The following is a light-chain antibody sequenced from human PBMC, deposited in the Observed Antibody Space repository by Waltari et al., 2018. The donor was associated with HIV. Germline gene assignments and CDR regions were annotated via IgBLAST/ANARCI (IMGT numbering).Light chain of an antibody. CDR3: CSYAGTYTYVL. CDR2: EVI. CDR1: SSDVGGYDS. J-gene: IGLJ3*02. Sequence: QSALTQPRSVSGSPGQSVTISCTGTSSDVGGYDSVSWYLQHPGKVPKLIIYEVIKRPSGVPDRFSGSKSGNTASQTISGLQTEDEADYFCCSYAGTYTYVLFGGGTKLTVL. V-gene: IGLV2-11*01.